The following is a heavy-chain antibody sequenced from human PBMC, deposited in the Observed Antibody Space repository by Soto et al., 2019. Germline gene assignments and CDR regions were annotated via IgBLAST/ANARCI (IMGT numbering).Heavy chain of an antibody. CDR2: ISYDGSNK. J-gene: IGHJ3*02. CDR1: GLTFSSYG. D-gene: IGHD6-6*01. V-gene: IGHV3-30*18. Sequence: QVQLVESGGGVVQPGRSLRLSCAASGLTFSSYGMHWVRQAPGKGLEWVAVISYDGSNKYYADSVKGRFTISRDNSKNTLYLQMNSLRAEDTAVYYCAKVIWGSIAARLRAFDIWGQGTMVTVSS. CDR3: AKVIWGSIAARLRAFDI.